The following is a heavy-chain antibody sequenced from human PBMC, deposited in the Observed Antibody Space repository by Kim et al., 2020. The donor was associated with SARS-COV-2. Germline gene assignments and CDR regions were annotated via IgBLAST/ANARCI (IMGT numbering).Heavy chain of an antibody. CDR2: AT. J-gene: IGHJ4*02. Sequence: ATAYAASVKGRFTISRDDSKNTAYLQMNSLKTEDTAVYYCTRQGLEDFDYWGQGTLVTVSS. CDR3: TRQGLEDFDY. D-gene: IGHD2-15*01. V-gene: IGHV3-73*01.